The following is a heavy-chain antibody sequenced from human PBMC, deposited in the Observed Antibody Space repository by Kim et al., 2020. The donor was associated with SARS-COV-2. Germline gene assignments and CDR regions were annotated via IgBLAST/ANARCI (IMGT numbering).Heavy chain of an antibody. V-gene: IGHV1-69*13. D-gene: IGHD3-3*01. CDR1: GGTFSSYA. CDR2: IIPIFGTA. CDR3: ARGWNRNDFWSGRRSRYYFDY. Sequence: SVKVSCKASGGTFSSYAISWVRQAPGQGLEWMGGIIPIFGTANYAQKFQGRVTITADESTSTAYMELSSLRSEDTAVYYCARGWNRNDFWSGRRSRYYFDYWGQGTLVTVSS. J-gene: IGHJ4*02.